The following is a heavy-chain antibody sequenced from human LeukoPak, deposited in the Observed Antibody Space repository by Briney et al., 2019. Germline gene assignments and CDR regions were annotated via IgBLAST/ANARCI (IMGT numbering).Heavy chain of an antibody. Sequence: SVKVSCKASGGTFSSYAISWVRQAPGQGLEWMGRIIPILGIANYAQKFQGRVTITADKSTSTAYMELSSLRSEDTAVYYCARVFDSSGYYPFDYWGQGTLVTVSS. CDR2: IIPILGIA. CDR3: ARVFDSSGYYPFDY. V-gene: IGHV1-69*04. J-gene: IGHJ4*02. D-gene: IGHD3-22*01. CDR1: GGTFSSYA.